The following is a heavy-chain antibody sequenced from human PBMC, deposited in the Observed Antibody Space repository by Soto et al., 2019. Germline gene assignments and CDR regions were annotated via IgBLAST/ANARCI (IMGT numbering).Heavy chain of an antibody. CDR3: ARDPTYYYDTSGYSKYFDY. CDR1: GFTFMYYA. V-gene: IGHV3-30-3*01. CDR2: ISYDGSNT. D-gene: IGHD3-22*01. J-gene: IGHJ4*02. Sequence: PGGSLRLSCAASGFTFMYYALHWVRQAPGKGLEWVAVISYDGSNTYYADSVKGRFTISRDDSKNTLFLQMNSLRADDTAVYYCARDPTYYYDTSGYSKYFDYWGQGT.